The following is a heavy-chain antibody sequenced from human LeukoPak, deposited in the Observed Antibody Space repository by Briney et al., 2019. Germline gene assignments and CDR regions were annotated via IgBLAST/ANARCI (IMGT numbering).Heavy chain of an antibody. CDR3: ARVNGPFGYYDSSGYYPSYYFDY. Sequence: GGSLRLSCAASGFTVSSNYMSWVRQAPGKGLEWVSVIYSGGSTYYADSVKGRFTISRDNSKNTLYLQMNSLRAEDTAVYYCARVNGPFGYYDSSGYYPSYYFDYWGQGTLVTVSS. D-gene: IGHD3-22*01. J-gene: IGHJ4*02. CDR2: IYSGGST. CDR1: GFTVSSNY. V-gene: IGHV3-66*01.